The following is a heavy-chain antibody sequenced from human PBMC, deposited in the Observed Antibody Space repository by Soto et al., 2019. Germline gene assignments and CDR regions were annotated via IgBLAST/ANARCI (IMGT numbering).Heavy chain of an antibody. Sequence: PSETLSLTCTVSGGSISSSSYYWGWIRQPPGKGLEWIGSIYYSGSTYYNPSLKSRVTISVDTSKNQFSLKLGSVTAADTAVYYCARHNVAYYYDSSGYPYYFDYWGQGTLVTVSS. CDR3: ARHNVAYYYDSSGYPYYFDY. V-gene: IGHV4-39*01. J-gene: IGHJ4*02. CDR1: GGSISSSSYY. CDR2: IYYSGST. D-gene: IGHD3-22*01.